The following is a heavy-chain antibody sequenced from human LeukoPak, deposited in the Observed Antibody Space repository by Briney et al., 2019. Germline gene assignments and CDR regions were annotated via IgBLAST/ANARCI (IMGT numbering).Heavy chain of an antibody. Sequence: SQTLSLTCTVSGGSISSGDYYWSWIRQPPGKGLEWIGHIYYSGSTYYNPSLKSRVTISVDTSKNQFSLKLSSVTAADTAVYYCARQGGWIAYYFDYWGQGTLVTVSS. CDR1: GGSISSGDYY. J-gene: IGHJ4*02. D-gene: IGHD6-19*01. V-gene: IGHV4-30-4*01. CDR2: IYYSGST. CDR3: ARQGGWIAYYFDY.